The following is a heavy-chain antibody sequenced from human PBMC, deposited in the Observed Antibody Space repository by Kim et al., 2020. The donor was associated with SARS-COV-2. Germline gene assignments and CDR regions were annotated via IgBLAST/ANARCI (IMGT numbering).Heavy chain of an antibody. CDR3: ARVSCSSTSCYKRGAFDI. J-gene: IGHJ3*02. CDR2: IYYSGST. V-gene: IGHV4-59*13. Sequence: SETLSLTCTVSGGSISSYYWSWIRQPPGKGLEWIGYIYYSGSTNYNPSLKSRVTISVDTSKNQFSLKLSSVTAADTAVYYCARVSCSSTSCYKRGAFDIWGQGTMVTVSS. D-gene: IGHD2-2*02. CDR1: GGSISSYY.